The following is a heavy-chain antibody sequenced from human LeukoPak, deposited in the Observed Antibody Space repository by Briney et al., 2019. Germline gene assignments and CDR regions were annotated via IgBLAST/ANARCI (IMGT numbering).Heavy chain of an antibody. D-gene: IGHD6-13*01. CDR2: IWYDGSNK. CDR3: AKDMGYSSSWYGD. CDR1: GFTFSSYG. Sequence: GSLRLSCAASGFTFSSYGMHWVRQAPGKGLEWVAVIWYDGSNKYYADSVKGRFTISRDNAKNSLYLQMNSLRAEDTALYYCAKDMGYSSSWYGDWGQGTLVTVSS. J-gene: IGHJ4*02. V-gene: IGHV3-33*03.